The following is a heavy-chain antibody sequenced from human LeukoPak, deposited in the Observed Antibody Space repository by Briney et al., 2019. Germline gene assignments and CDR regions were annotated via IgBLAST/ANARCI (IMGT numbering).Heavy chain of an antibody. CDR2: IYISGSI. CDR1: GASISNYY. Sequence: SETLSLTCTVSGASISNYYWSWIRQPAGKGLEWIGRIYISGSINYNPSLKSRVTISVDTSKNQFSLKLSSVTAADTAVYYCARWEAGLSSPEYFQHWGQGTLVTVSS. CDR3: ARWEAGLSSPEYFQH. V-gene: IGHV4-4*07. D-gene: IGHD1-26*01. J-gene: IGHJ1*01.